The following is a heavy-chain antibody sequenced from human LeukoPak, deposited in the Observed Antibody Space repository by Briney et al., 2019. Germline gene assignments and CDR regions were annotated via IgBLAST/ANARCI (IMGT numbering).Heavy chain of an antibody. J-gene: IGHJ6*04. CDR2: IFPIFGTA. D-gene: IGHD2-2*01. CDR3: ARRIYGSSTSCYWGYYGMDV. V-gene: IGHV1-69*13. Sequence: GASVKVSCKASGGTFSSYAISWVRQAPGQGLEWMGGIFPIFGTANYAQKFQGRVTITADESTSSAHMKLSSLRSEDTGVYYCARRIYGSSTSCYWGYYGMDVWGKGTTVTVSS. CDR1: GGTFSSYA.